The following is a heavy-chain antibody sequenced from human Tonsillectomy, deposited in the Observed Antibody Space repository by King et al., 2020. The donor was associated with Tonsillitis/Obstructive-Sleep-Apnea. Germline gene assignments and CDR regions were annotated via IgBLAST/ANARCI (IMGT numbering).Heavy chain of an antibody. J-gene: IGHJ4*02. V-gene: IGHV4-39*02. Sequence: QLQESGPGLVKPSETLSLTCTVSGDSISSSSYYWDWIRQPPGKGLEWIGSIYSSGSTYYNPSLKSRVTISVDTSKNHFSLKLSSVTAADTAVYYCVREVVWGSSRYPYFDQWGQGTLVTVSS. D-gene: IGHD3-16*02. CDR1: GDSISSSSYY. CDR3: VREVVWGSSRYPYFDQ. CDR2: IYSSGST.